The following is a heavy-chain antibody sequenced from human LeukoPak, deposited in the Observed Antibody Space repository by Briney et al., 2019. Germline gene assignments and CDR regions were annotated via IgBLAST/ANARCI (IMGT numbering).Heavy chain of an antibody. V-gene: IGHV3-30*18. D-gene: IGHD3-9*01. J-gene: IGHJ4*02. CDR1: GFTFSSYG. CDR3: AKDSWPQLRYFDWQTDY. CDR2: ISYDGSNK. Sequence: PGGSLRLSCAASGFTFSSYGMHWVRQAPGKGLEWVAVISYDGSNKYYADSVKGRFTISRDNSKNTLYLQMNSLRAEDTAVYYCAKDSWPQLRYFDWQTDYWGQGTLVTVSS.